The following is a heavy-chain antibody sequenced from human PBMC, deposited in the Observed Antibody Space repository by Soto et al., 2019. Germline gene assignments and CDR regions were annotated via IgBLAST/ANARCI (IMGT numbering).Heavy chain of an antibody. Sequence: PCGSTRISRAASGESVNIYVVSWARQTPGKGLEWVSAISGSGGSTYYADSVKGRFTISRDNSKSILYLQMNSLRAEDTAVYYCAKARLGGPGYAFDIWGQGTMVTV. V-gene: IGHV3-23*01. J-gene: IGHJ3*02. D-gene: IGHD3-16*01. CDR2: ISGSGGST. CDR3: AKARLGGPGYAFDI. CDR1: GESVNIYV.